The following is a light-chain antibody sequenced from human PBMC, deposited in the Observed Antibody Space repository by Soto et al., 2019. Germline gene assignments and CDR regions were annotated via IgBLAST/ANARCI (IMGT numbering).Light chain of an antibody. Sequence: AIRMTQSPSSLSASTGDRVTITCRASQGISSYLAWYQQKPGKAPKLLIYAASTLQSGFPSRFSGSGSGTDFTLTIICLQSEDFATYYCQHYYSYPRTFGQGTKVEIK. CDR1: QGISSY. V-gene: IGKV1-8*01. CDR3: QHYYSYPRT. CDR2: AAS. J-gene: IGKJ1*01.